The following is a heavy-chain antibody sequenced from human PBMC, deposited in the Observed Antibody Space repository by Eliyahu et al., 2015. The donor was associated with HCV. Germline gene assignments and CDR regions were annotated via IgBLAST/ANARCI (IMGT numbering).Heavy chain of an antibody. V-gene: IGHV4-59*08. CDR1: GGSISSYY. D-gene: IGHD5-12*01. CDR3: ASRYSGYDWYYYGMDV. J-gene: IGHJ6*02. Sequence: QVQLQESGPGLVKPSETLSLTCTVSGGSISSYYWSWIRQPPGKGLEWIGYIYYSGSTNYNPSLKSRVTISVDTSKNQFSLKLSSVTAADTAVYYCASRYSGYDWYYYGMDVWGQGTTVTVSS. CDR2: IYYSGST.